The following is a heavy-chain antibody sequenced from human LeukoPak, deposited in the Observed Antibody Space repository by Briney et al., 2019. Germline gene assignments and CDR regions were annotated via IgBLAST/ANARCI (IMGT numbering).Heavy chain of an antibody. CDR3: AKDRWGGDGDFGDMDR. Sequence: PGGSLRLSCAASGFTFRNYAMSWVRQAPGKGLEWVSVISGGGGGAYYADSLKGRFTISRDNAKNTLYLQMNSLRADDTAVYYCAKDRWGGDGDFGDMDRWGRGTTVTVPS. V-gene: IGHV3-23*01. D-gene: IGHD4-17*01. CDR2: ISGGGGGA. CDR1: GFTFRNYA. J-gene: IGHJ6*02.